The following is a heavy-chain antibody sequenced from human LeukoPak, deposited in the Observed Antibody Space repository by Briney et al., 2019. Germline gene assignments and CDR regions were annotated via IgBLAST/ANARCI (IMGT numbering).Heavy chain of an antibody. CDR1: GGSISSYY. CDR3: ARAPDYGDYLDY. D-gene: IGHD4-17*01. CDR2: IYYSGST. V-gene: IGHV4-59*01. J-gene: IGHJ4*02. Sequence: PSGTLSLTCTVSGGSISSYYWSWIRQPPGKGLEWIGYIYYSGSTNYNPSLKSRVTISVDTSKNQFSLKLSSVTAADTAVYYCARAPDYGDYLDYWGQGTLVTVSS.